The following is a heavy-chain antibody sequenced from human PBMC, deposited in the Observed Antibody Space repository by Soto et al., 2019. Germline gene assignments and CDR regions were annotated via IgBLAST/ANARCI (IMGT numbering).Heavy chain of an antibody. CDR2: MNPNSGNT. J-gene: IGHJ5*02. CDR3: ARGVEYSSSWYNWFDP. Sequence: ASVKVSCKASRYTFTSYDINWVRQATGQGLEWMGWMNPNSGNTGYAQKFQGRVTMTRNTSISTAYMELSSLRSEDTAVYYCARGVEYSSSWYNWFDPWGQGTLVTVSS. D-gene: IGHD6-13*01. CDR1: RYTFTSYD. V-gene: IGHV1-8*01.